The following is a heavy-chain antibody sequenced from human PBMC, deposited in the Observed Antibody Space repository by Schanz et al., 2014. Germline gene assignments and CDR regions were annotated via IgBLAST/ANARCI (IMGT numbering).Heavy chain of an antibody. CDR2: ISGGGGSA. CDR1: GFTFNNYD. Sequence: EVQLVESGGGLVQPGGSLRLSCAASGFTFNNYDMNWVRLVPGKGLECVSGISGGGGSAYYADSVKGRFTISRDNSKNTLYLQMSSLRAEDTAVYYCASERGYSYGYGAFDIWGQGTMVTVSS. CDR3: ASERGYSYGYGAFDI. J-gene: IGHJ3*02. D-gene: IGHD5-18*01. V-gene: IGHV3-23*04.